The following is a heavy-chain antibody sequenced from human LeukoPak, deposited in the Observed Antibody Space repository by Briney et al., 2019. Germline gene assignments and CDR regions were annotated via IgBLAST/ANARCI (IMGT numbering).Heavy chain of an antibody. V-gene: IGHV3-7*01. CDR2: MNIDGSER. J-gene: IGHJ4*02. Sequence: GGSLRLSCAASGFGFSNYWMGWVRQAPGKRPEWVANMNIDGSERYYADSVKGRFTISRDNARNSVFLQMSGLRVEDTAVYYCARDPVEWELLLDYWGQGTLVTVSS. CDR1: GFGFSNYW. D-gene: IGHD1-26*01. CDR3: ARDPVEWELLLDY.